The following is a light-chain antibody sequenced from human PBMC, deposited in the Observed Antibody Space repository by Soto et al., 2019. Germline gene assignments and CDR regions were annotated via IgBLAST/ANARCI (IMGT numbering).Light chain of an antibody. J-gene: IGKJ1*01. CDR2: AAS. CDR1: QSISIY. CDR3: QQNFINPRT. Sequence: DIQMTQSPSSVSASVGDRVTITCRASQSISIYLNWYQQKPDKAPEVLIFAASNLQSGVPSRFSGSGSGTDFTLTISSLQPEDFATYYCQQNFINPRTFGPGTKV. V-gene: IGKV1-39*01.